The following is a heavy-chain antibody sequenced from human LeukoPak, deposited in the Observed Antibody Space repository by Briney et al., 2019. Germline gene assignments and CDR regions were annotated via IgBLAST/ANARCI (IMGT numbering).Heavy chain of an antibody. CDR3: AREGDEGYLLDAFDI. V-gene: IGHV1-69*05. D-gene: IGHD3-22*01. CDR1: GGTFSSYA. Sequence: SVKVSCKASGGTFSSYAISWVRQAPGQGLEWMGRIIPIFGTANYAQKFQGRVTITTDESTSTAYMELSSLRSEDTAVYYCAREGDEGYLLDAFDIWGQGTMVTVSS. CDR2: IIPIFGTA. J-gene: IGHJ3*02.